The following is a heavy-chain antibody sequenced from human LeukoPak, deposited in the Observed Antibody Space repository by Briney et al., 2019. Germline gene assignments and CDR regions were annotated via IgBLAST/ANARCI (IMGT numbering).Heavy chain of an antibody. D-gene: IGHD2-2*01. J-gene: IGHJ4*02. Sequence: GGSLRLSCAASGFTVRNNYMSWVRQAPGKGLEWVSVIYSGGSTYYADSVKGRFTISRDNSKNTLYLQMNSLRAEDSGVYYCARDTFQPGLIDSWGQGTLVTVSS. CDR3: ARDTFQPGLIDS. CDR1: GFTVRNNY. CDR2: IYSGGST. V-gene: IGHV3-66*01.